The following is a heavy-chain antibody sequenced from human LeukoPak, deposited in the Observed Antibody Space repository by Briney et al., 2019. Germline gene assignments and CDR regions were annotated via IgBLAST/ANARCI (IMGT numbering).Heavy chain of an antibody. J-gene: IGHJ4*02. Sequence: PGGSLRLSCAAFGFTFSSYAMSWVRQAPGKGLEWVSAISGSGGSTYYADSVKGRFTISRDNSKNTLYLQMNSLRAEDTAVYYCAKHLSSGWYGEIDYWGQGTLVTVSS. D-gene: IGHD6-19*01. CDR3: AKHLSSGWYGEIDY. V-gene: IGHV3-23*01. CDR1: GFTFSSYA. CDR2: ISGSGGST.